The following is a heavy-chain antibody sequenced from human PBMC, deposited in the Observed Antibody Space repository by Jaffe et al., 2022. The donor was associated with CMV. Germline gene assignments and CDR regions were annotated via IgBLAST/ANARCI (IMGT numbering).Heavy chain of an antibody. CDR2: ISPTGSTI. J-gene: IGHJ4*02. Sequence: EVLLVESGGGLVQPGGSLRLSCEGSGFTFSSFEMKWVRQTPGKGLECVSYISPTGSTIYYADSVKGRFTISRDNAKNSLYLQMNSLRAEDTAVYYCAMRGYIPRGGGYFDYWGQGTLVTVSS. CDR1: GFTFSSFE. CDR3: AMRGYIPRGGGYFDY. D-gene: IGHD3-10*01. V-gene: IGHV3-48*03.